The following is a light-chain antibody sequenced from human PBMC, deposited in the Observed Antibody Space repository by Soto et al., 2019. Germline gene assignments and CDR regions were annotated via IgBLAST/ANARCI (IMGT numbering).Light chain of an antibody. CDR3: QSDDISLSAVV. J-gene: IGLJ3*02. Sequence: QSVLTQPPSVSGAPGQRVTISCTGSSSNIGAYYDVHWYQQLPGTAPKLLIYGNTNRPSGVPDRFSGSRSGTSASLAITGLRAGDEGDSYCQSDDISLSAVVFGGGTKVTVL. CDR1: SSNIGAYYD. CDR2: GNT. V-gene: IGLV1-40*01.